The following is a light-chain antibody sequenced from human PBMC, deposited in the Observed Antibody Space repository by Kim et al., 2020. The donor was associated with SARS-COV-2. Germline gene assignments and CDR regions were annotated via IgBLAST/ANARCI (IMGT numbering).Light chain of an antibody. CDR1: NLGSKN. CDR3: QAWDRSTEV. J-gene: IGLJ2*01. CDR2: EDI. V-gene: IGLV3-1*01. Sequence: VSPGQTATITCSGNNLGSKNVCWYQQRPGQPPQLVIYEDIRRPSGIPERVPGSTTGNTATLTISGTKTMDETDYYCQAWDRSTEVFGGGTQLTVL.